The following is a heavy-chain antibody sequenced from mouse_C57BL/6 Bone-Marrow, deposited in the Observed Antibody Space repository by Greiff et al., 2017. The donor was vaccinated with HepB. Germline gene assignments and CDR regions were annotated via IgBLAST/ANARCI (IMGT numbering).Heavy chain of an antibody. CDR1: GYTFTSYW. CDR3: AREEIYDGYYPYYFDY. J-gene: IGHJ2*01. CDR2: IDPSDSET. V-gene: IGHV1-52*01. D-gene: IGHD2-3*01. Sequence: VQLQQPGAELVRPGSSVKLSCKASGYTFTSYWMHWVKQRPIQGLEWIGNIDPSDSETHYNQKFKDKATLTVDKSSSTAYMQLSSPTSEDSAVYYCAREEIYDGYYPYYFDYWGQGTTLTVSS.